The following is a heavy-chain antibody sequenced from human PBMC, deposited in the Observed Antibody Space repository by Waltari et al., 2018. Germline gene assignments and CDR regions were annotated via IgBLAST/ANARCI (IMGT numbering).Heavy chain of an antibody. Sequence: QVQLQESGPGLVRPSETLSLTCTVPGGSTSTYYWSWVRQSPGKGLEWIGYIHYSGSSVYNPSLRSRVAISLDTPNNQFSLRLRSVTAADAAIYYCARADTSTSYFYYYMDGWGKGTTVTVSS. CDR1: GGSTSTYY. D-gene: IGHD1-26*01. CDR2: IHYSGSS. V-gene: IGHV4-59*01. J-gene: IGHJ6*03. CDR3: ARADTSTSYFYYYMDG.